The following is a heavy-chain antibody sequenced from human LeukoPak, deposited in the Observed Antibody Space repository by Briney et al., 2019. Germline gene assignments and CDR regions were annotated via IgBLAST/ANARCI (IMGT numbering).Heavy chain of an antibody. CDR3: ATWAATILGTDC. J-gene: IGHJ4*02. V-gene: IGHV3-30*02. Sequence: PGGSLRLSCAASGFTFSSYSMNWVRQAPGKGLEWVAFIRYDGTNKYYTESVKGRFTISRDNSKDTLFLQMDSLRAEDTAVYYCATWAATILGTDCWGQGTLVTVSS. CDR1: GFTFSSYS. D-gene: IGHD3-3*01. CDR2: IRYDGTNK.